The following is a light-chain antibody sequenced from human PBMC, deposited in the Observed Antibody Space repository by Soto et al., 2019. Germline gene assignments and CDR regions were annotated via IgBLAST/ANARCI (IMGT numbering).Light chain of an antibody. Sequence: EIVLTQSPGTLSLSPGERATLSCRASQSVSNNYVAWYQQKPGQAPRLLIYDASSRATGIPDRFSGSGSGTDFTLTISRLEIEDFAVYYCQQCATSPLTFGQGTRVDI. CDR1: QSVSNNY. CDR2: DAS. J-gene: IGKJ1*01. CDR3: QQCATSPLT. V-gene: IGKV3-20*01.